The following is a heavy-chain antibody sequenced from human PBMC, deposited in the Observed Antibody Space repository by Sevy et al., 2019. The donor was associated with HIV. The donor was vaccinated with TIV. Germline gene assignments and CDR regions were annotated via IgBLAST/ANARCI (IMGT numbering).Heavy chain of an antibody. J-gene: IGHJ4*02. V-gene: IGHV3-30*03. Sequence: GGSLRLSCAASGFTFSSYGMHWVRQAPGKGLEWVAVISYDGSNKYYADSVKGRFTISRDNSKNTLYLQMNSLRAEDTAVYYCATGDGAYYYDSSGYYETFDYWGQGTLVTVSS. D-gene: IGHD3-22*01. CDR2: ISYDGSNK. CDR1: GFTFSSYG. CDR3: ATGDGAYYYDSSGYYETFDY.